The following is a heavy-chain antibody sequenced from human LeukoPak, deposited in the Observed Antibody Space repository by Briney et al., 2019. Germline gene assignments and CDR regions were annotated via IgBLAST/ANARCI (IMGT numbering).Heavy chain of an antibody. D-gene: IGHD6-13*01. CDR2: IYYSGST. CDR3: ARDRKAPYIAGAGTSYYYGMDV. V-gene: IGHV4-59*12. Sequence: SSETLSLTCTVSGGSISSYYWSWIRQPPGKGLEWIGYIYYSGSTNYNPSLKSRVTISVDTSKNQFSLKLSSVTAADTAVYSCARDRKAPYIAGAGTSYYYGMDVWGQGTTVTVSS. J-gene: IGHJ6*02. CDR1: GGSISSYY.